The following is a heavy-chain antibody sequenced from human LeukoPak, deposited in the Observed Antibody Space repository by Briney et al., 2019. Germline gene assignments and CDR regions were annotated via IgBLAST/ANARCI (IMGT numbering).Heavy chain of an antibody. CDR1: GGSISSGGYS. D-gene: IGHD5-18*01. Sequence: PSQTLSLTCAVSGGSISSGGYSWSWIRQPPGKGLEWIGEINHSGSTNYNPSLKSRVTISVDTSKNQFSLKLSSVTAADTAVYYCARGERNTAMVTYFDYWGQGTLVTVSS. CDR3: ARGERNTAMVTYFDY. J-gene: IGHJ4*02. CDR2: INHSGST. V-gene: IGHV4-30-2*01.